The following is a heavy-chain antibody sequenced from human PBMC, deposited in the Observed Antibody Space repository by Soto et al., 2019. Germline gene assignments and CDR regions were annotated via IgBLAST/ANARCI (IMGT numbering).Heavy chain of an antibody. J-gene: IGHJ3*02. CDR3: SSPQRSI. CDR2: AKKKVGHYTT. Sequence: EVQLVESGGGLVQPGGSLRLSCATSGFMFSDYVMDWVRQAPGKGLEWVCRAKKKVGHYTTEYAASVKGSFTISRDESKNSLFLQKNSLENYGASVDYWSSPQRSIW. CDR1: GFMFSDYV. D-gene: IGHD6-13*01. V-gene: IGHV3-72*01.